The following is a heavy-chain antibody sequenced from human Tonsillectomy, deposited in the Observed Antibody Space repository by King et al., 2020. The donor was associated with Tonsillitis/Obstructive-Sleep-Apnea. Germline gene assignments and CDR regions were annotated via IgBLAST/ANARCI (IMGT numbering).Heavy chain of an antibody. Sequence: VQLVESGGGLVQPGRSLRLSCTASGFTFGDYAMSWVRQAPGKGLEWVGFIRSKAYGGTTEYAASVKGRFTISRDDSKSIAYLQMNSLKTEDTAVYYCTRAYTYGLYYLDYWGQGTLVTVSS. V-gene: IGHV3-49*04. D-gene: IGHD5-18*01. J-gene: IGHJ4*02. CDR3: TRAYTYGLYYLDY. CDR2: IRSKAYGGTT. CDR1: GFTFGDYA.